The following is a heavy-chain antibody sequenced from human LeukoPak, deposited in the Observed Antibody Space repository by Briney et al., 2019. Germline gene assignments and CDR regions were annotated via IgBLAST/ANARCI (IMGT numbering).Heavy chain of an antibody. D-gene: IGHD6-13*01. CDR1: GGSTSSGGNS. CDR3: ARDLPEKQLVPGPGGYGMDV. Sequence: KTSETLSLTCVVSGGSTSSGGNSWSWIRQPPGKGLEWIGYIYHSGSTYYNPSLKSRVTISVDRSKNQFSLKLSSVTAADTAVYYCARDLPEKQLVPGPGGYGMDVWGQGTTVTVSS. J-gene: IGHJ6*02. CDR2: IYHSGST. V-gene: IGHV4-30-2*01.